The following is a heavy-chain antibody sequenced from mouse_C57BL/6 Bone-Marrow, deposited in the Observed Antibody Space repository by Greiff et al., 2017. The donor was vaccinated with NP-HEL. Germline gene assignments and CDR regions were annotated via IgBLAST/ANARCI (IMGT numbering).Heavy chain of an antibody. Sequence: VQLKESGAELVRPGASVKLSCTASGFNIKDDYMHWVKQRPEQGLEWIGWIDPENGDTEYASKFQGKATITADTSSNTAYLQLSSLTSEDTAVYYCTFYSPYYFDYWGQGTTLTVSS. CDR2: IDPENGDT. CDR1: GFNIKDDY. V-gene: IGHV14-4*01. J-gene: IGHJ2*01. CDR3: TFYSPYYFDY. D-gene: IGHD2-12*01.